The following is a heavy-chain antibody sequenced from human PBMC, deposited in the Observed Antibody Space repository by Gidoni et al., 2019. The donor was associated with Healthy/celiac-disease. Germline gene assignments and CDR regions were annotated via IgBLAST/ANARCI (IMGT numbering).Heavy chain of an antibody. V-gene: IGHV4-39*01. CDR1: GGSISSSSYY. CDR3: ARHGPGAAAGRGYFDY. D-gene: IGHD6-13*01. Sequence: QLQLQESGPGLVKPSETLSLTCTVSGGSISSSSYYWGWIRQPPGKGLEWIGSIYYSGSTYYNPSLKSRVTISVDTSKNQFSLKLSSVTAADTAVYYCARHGPGAAAGRGYFDYWGQGTLVTVSS. CDR2: IYYSGST. J-gene: IGHJ4*02.